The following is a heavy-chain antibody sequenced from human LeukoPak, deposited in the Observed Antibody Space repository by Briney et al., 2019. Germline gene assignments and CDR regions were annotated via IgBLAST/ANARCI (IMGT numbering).Heavy chain of an antibody. D-gene: IGHD6-13*01. CDR1: GFSFSDYD. CDR2: IRKDGVNT. Sequence: GGSLRLSCAASGFSFSDYDVHWVRQAPGKGLEWVAFIRKDGVNTNYIDSVKGRFTISRDTSNKMVYLQMNSLRTEDMAVYYCAKDRAGNSWNFDYWGQGTLVAVSS. V-gene: IGHV3-30*02. J-gene: IGHJ4*02. CDR3: AKDRAGNSWNFDY.